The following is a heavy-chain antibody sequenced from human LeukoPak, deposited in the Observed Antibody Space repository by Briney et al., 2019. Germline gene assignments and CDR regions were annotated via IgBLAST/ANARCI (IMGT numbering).Heavy chain of an antibody. CDR2: FDPEDGET. Sequence: ASVKVSCKVSGYTLTKLSMHWVRQAPGEGLEWMGGFDPEDGETIYAQKFQGRVTMTEDTSTDTAYMELSSLRSEDTAVYYCATDGGGSYYGDAFDIWGQGTMVTVSS. V-gene: IGHV1-24*01. D-gene: IGHD1-26*01. J-gene: IGHJ3*02. CDR3: ATDGGGSYYGDAFDI. CDR1: GYTLTKLS.